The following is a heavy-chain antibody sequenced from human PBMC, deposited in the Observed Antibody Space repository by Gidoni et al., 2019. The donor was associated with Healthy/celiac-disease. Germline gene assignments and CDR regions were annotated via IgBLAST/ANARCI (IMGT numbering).Heavy chain of an antibody. Sequence: EVQLVQSGAEVKKPGASLKISCKGSGYSFTSYCIGWVRQMPGKGLEWMGIIYPGDSDTRYSPSFQGQVTISADKSISTAYLQWSSLKASDTAMYYCARRGNIRVSSSSRVGLDYWGQGTLVTVSS. CDR2: IYPGDSDT. J-gene: IGHJ4*02. CDR3: ARRGNIRVSSSSRVGLDY. CDR1: GYSFTSYC. V-gene: IGHV5-51*03. D-gene: IGHD6-6*01.